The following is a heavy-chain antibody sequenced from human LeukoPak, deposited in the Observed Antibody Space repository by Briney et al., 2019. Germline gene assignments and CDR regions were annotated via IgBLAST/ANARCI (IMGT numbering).Heavy chain of an antibody. J-gene: IGHJ3*02. CDR3: AREGGSYYNAFDI. V-gene: IGHV1-18*01. Sequence: ASVKVSCKASGGTFSTYAISWVRQAPGQGLEWMGWISAYNGNTNYAQKLQGRVTMTTDTSTSTAYMELRSLRSDDTAVYYCAREGGSYYNAFDIWGQGTMVTVSS. D-gene: IGHD1-26*01. CDR2: ISAYNGNT. CDR1: GGTFSTYA.